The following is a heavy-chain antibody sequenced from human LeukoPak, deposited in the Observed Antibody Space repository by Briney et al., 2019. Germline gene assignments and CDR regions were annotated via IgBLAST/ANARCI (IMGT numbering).Heavy chain of an antibody. Sequence: SVKVSCKASRGTFSSYAISWVRQAPGQGLEWVGGIIPIFGTANYAQKSQGRVTITTDESTSTAYMELSSLRSEDTAVYYCARVSNFWSGYYDYWGQGTLVTVSS. V-gene: IGHV1-69*05. CDR1: RGTFSSYA. CDR3: ARVSNFWSGYYDY. J-gene: IGHJ4*02. CDR2: IIPIFGTA. D-gene: IGHD3-3*01.